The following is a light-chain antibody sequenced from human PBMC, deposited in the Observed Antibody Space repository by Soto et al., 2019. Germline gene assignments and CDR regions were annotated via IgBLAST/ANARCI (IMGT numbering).Light chain of an antibody. CDR3: QQYYNTPTT. Sequence: DIVMTQSPDSLAVSLGARATINCKSSQSVLYSSNNKNYLAWYQQKPGQPPKLLIYWASTRESGVPDRFSGSGSGTDSTLTISSLQAEDVAVYYCQQYYNTPTTFGQGTRLEI. J-gene: IGKJ5*01. CDR1: QSVLYSSNNKNY. CDR2: WAS. V-gene: IGKV4-1*01.